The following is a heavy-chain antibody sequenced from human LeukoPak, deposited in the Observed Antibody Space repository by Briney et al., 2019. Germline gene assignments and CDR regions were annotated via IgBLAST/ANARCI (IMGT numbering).Heavy chain of an antibody. D-gene: IGHD3-10*01. CDR2: ISSSSSYI. CDR3: ARERTGMVRGVRVDY. CDR1: GFTFSDYY. Sequence: GGSLRLSCAASGFTFSDYYMSWIRQAPGKGLEWVSSISSSSSYIYYAGSVKGRFTISRDNAKNSLYLQMNSLRAEDTAVYYCARERTGMVRGVRVDYWGQGTLVTVSS. J-gene: IGHJ4*02. V-gene: IGHV3-11*06.